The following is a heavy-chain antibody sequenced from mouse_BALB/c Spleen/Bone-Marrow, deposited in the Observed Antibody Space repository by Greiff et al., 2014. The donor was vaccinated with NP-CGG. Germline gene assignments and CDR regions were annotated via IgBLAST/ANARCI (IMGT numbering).Heavy chain of an antibody. CDR2: IYPGKSDT. V-gene: IGHV1-5*01. CDR1: GYTFTRYW. J-gene: IGHJ2*01. Sequence: VQLQQSGTVLAKPGASVKMSFQASGYTFTRYWVPWGKQRPGPGLGWIGTIYPGKSDTTYNQKYKGKAKLTAVTSTSTAYMELSSLTNEDSAVYYCTTLARNYFDYWGQGTTLTVSS. D-gene: IGHD3-1*01. CDR3: TTLARNYFDY.